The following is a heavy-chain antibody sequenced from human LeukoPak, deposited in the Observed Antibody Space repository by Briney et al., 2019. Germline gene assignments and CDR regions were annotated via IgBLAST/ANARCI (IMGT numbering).Heavy chain of an antibody. CDR3: ARGPHCGYSFDY. V-gene: IGHV5-51*04. CDR1: GSTFTSYW. J-gene: IGHJ4*02. CDR2: IYPGHSHP. Sequence: GGSRQISGQCSGSTFTSYWIGGVRPVAGKGREWMYIIYPGHSHPRYTPSFQGHVTISAHKPILTASLHWSSLKPSDTPMYYCARGPHCGYSFDYWGQGTLVTVSS. D-gene: IGHD5-12*01.